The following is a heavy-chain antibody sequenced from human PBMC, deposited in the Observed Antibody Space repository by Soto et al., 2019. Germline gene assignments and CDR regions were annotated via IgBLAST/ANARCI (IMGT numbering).Heavy chain of an antibody. Sequence: QLQLQESGPGLVKPSETLSLTCTVSGGSISSSSYYWGWIRQPPGKGLEWIGSIYYSGSTYYNPSLKSRVTISVDTSKNQFPLKLSSVTAADTAVYYCARQQGYDFWSGYYPNYYYYGMDVWGQGTTVTVSS. D-gene: IGHD3-3*01. V-gene: IGHV4-39*01. J-gene: IGHJ6*02. CDR3: ARQQGYDFWSGYYPNYYYYGMDV. CDR1: GGSISSSSYY. CDR2: IYYSGST.